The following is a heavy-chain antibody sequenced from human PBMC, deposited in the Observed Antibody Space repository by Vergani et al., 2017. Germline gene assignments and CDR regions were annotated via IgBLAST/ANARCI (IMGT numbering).Heavy chain of an antibody. Sequence: EVPLVQSGAEVKKPGESLKISCKGSGYSFTSYWIGWVRQMPGKGLEWMGIIYPGDSDTRYSPSFQGQVTISADKSISTAYLQWSSLKASDTAMYYCARSGLWDQLLSPHMDVWGKGTTVTVSS. CDR2: IYPGDSDT. J-gene: IGHJ6*03. CDR1: GYSFTSYW. D-gene: IGHD2-2*01. V-gene: IGHV5-51*03. CDR3: ARSGLWDQLLSPHMDV.